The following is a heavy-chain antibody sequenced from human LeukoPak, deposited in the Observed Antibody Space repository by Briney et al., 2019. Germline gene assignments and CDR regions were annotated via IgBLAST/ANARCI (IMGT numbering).Heavy chain of an antibody. Sequence: ASVKVSCKASGYTFTSYDINWVRQATGQGLEWMGWMNPNSGNTGYAQKFQGRVTITRNTSISTAYMELSSLRSEDTAVYYCARGPTYYDFWSGYFLDYWGQGTPVTVSS. CDR2: MNPNSGNT. D-gene: IGHD3-3*01. CDR3: ARGPTYYDFWSGYFLDY. V-gene: IGHV1-8*03. J-gene: IGHJ4*02. CDR1: GYTFTSYD.